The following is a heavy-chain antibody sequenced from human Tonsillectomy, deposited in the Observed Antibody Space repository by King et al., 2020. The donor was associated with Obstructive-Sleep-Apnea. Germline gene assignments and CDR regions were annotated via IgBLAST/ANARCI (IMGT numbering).Heavy chain of an antibody. Sequence: VQLVESGGGVVQPGRSLRLSGAASGFTFSSYAMHWVRQAPGKGLEWWAVISYDGSNKYYADSVKGRFTTSRDNSKNTMYLQMNSLRAEDTAVYYCAREDSSGWSLFDYWGQGTLVTVSS. CDR1: GFTFSSYA. V-gene: IGHV3-30*04. D-gene: IGHD6-19*01. CDR2: ISYDGSNK. J-gene: IGHJ4*02. CDR3: AREDSSGWSLFDY.